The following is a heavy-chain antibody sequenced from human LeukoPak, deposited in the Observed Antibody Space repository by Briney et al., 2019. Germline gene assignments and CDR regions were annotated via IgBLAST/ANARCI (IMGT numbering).Heavy chain of an antibody. CDR2: ISFTNVI. CDR3: AREQTRGGDLDF. CDR1: GFTFSSYS. J-gene: IGHJ4*02. D-gene: IGHD2-21*02. Sequence: GGSLRLSCAASGFTFSSYSMNWVRQAPGKGLEWVSSISFTNVIFYADSVKGRFTISRDNAKNSLYLQMYSLRAEDSAVYYCAREQTRGGDLDFWGQGALVTVSS. V-gene: IGHV3-21*01.